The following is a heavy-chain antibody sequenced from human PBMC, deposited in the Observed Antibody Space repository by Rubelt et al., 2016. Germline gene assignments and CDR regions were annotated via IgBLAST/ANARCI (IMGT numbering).Heavy chain of an antibody. V-gene: IGHV5-10-1*01. J-gene: IGHJ4*02. CDR2: IDPSDSYT. Sequence: GEGLEWMGRIDPSDSYTNYSPSFQGHVTISADKSISTAYLQWSSLKASDTAMYYCARLGQAYSSGRDGYWGQGTLVTVSS. D-gene: IGHD6-19*01. CDR3: ARLGQAYSSGRDGY.